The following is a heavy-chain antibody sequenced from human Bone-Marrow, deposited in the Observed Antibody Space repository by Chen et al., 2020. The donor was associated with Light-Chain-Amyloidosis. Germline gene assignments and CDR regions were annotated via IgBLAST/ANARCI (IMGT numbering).Heavy chain of an antibody. J-gene: IGHJ4*02. V-gene: IGHV3-23*04. CDR3: AKEESASGPYDY. D-gene: IGHD6-13*01. CDR1: GFTFSNFA. CDR2: MSARGDST. Sequence: EVQLVESGGGLVQRGGSLRLSCAVSGFTFSNFAMSWIRQAPGKGLEWVSVMSARGDSTHYAESVKGRFTISRDNPKSTLYMEINSLRAEDTAVYYCAKEESASGPYDYWGRGTLVTVPS.